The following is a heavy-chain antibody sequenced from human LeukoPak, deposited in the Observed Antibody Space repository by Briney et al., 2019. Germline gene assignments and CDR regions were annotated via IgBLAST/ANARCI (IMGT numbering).Heavy chain of an antibody. CDR1: GYTFTDYY. CDR3: ASELDS. V-gene: IGHV1-46*01. J-gene: IGHJ4*02. CDR2: INPSNDIT. Sequence: ASVKVSCKTSGYTFTDYYIHWVRQAPGQGLEWMGIINPSNDITAYAQKFQGRLTMTRDTSTSTVYMHLDSLRSEDTALYYCASELDSWGQGTLVTVSS.